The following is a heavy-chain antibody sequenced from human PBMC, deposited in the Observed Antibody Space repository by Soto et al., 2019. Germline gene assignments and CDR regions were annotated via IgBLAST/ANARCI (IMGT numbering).Heavy chain of an antibody. CDR1: GGTFSSYA. D-gene: IGHD6-13*01. CDR2: IIPIFGTA. V-gene: IGHV1-69*01. CDR3: ARGGMPGSSWEWYFDY. Sequence: QVQLVQSGAEVKKPGSSVKVSCKASGGTFSSYAISWVRQAPGQGLEWMGGIIPIFGTANYAQKFQGRVTITADEYTSTAYMELSSLRSEDTAVYYCARGGMPGSSWEWYFDYWGQGTLVTVSS. J-gene: IGHJ4*02.